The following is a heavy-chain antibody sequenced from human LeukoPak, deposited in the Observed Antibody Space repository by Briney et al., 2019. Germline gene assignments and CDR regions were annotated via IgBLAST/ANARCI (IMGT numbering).Heavy chain of an antibody. J-gene: IGHJ4*02. Sequence: ASVKVSCKASGYTFTSYGISWVRQAPGQGLEWTGWISAYNGNTNYAQKLQGRVTMTTDTSTSTAYMELRSLRSDDTAVYYCARDLGYGSGSYYGGGDYWGQGTLVTVSS. V-gene: IGHV1-18*04. CDR2: ISAYNGNT. D-gene: IGHD3-10*01. CDR3: ARDLGYGSGSYYGGGDY. CDR1: GYTFTSYG.